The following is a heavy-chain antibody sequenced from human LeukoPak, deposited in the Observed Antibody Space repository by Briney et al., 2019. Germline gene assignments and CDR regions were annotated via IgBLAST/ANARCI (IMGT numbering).Heavy chain of an antibody. J-gene: IGHJ4*02. CDR1: GGSIISYY. D-gene: IGHD6-19*01. V-gene: IGHV4-4*07. CDR3: ATRAQTTGWSFDY. CDR2: IHTSAST. Sequence: PSETLSLTCIVSGGSIISYYWSWIRQPAGKGLAWVGQIHTSASTNYNPFLESRVAKSVDTSKNQFSLELSSVIAADTAVYYCATRAQTTGWSFDYWGQGALVTVSS.